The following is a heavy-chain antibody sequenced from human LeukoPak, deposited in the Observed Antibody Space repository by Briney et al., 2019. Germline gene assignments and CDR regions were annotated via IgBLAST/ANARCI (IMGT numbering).Heavy chain of an antibody. Sequence: GGSLRLSCAASGFTFSSYGMHWVRQAPGKGLEGVAVIWYDGSNKYYADSVKGRFTISRDNSKNTLYLQMNSLRAEDTAVYYCAKEHYSGYDLFDYWGQGTLVTVSS. J-gene: IGHJ4*02. V-gene: IGHV3-33*06. CDR2: IWYDGSNK. D-gene: IGHD5-12*01. CDR1: GFTFSSYG. CDR3: AKEHYSGYDLFDY.